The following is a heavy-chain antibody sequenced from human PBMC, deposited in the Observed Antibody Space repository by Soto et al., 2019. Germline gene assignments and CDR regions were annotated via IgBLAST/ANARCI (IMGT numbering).Heavy chain of an antibody. V-gene: IGHV4-39*01. J-gene: IGHJ6*02. Sequence: WETLSLTCTVSGGSISSSSYYWGWIRQPPGKGLEWIGSIYYSGSTYYNPSLMSRVTISVDTSKNQFTLKLSSVTAADTAVYYCASLPGLAVGMDVWGQGTTVTVSS. CDR2: IYYSGST. CDR3: ASLPGLAVGMDV. D-gene: IGHD3-10*01. CDR1: GGSISSSSYY.